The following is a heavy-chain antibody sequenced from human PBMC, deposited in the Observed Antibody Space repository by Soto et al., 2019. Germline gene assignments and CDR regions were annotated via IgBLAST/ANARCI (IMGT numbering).Heavy chain of an antibody. Sequence: QVQLVQSGAEVKKPGSSVKVSCKASVGTFSSYTISWVRQAPGQGLEWMGRIIPILGIANYAQKFQGRVTITADKSTSTAYMELSSLRSEDTAVYYCTRDPRPNDAFDIWGQGTMVTVSS. J-gene: IGHJ3*02. CDR3: TRDPRPNDAFDI. CDR1: VGTFSSYT. V-gene: IGHV1-69*08. CDR2: IIPILGIA.